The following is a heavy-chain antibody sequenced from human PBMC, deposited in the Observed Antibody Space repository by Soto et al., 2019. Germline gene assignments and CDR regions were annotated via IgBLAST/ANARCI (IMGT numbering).Heavy chain of an antibody. Sequence: QVQLQESGPGLVKPSQTLSLTCTVSGGSISRGGYYWSWIRQHPGKGLEWIGYIYYSGSTYYNPSLKSRVTMSVDTSENQFSLRPSSVTAADTAVYYCARKDSGYGDYMDVWGKGTTVTVSS. D-gene: IGHD5-12*01. CDR2: IYYSGST. CDR1: GGSISRGGYY. J-gene: IGHJ6*03. V-gene: IGHV4-31*03. CDR3: ARKDSGYGDYMDV.